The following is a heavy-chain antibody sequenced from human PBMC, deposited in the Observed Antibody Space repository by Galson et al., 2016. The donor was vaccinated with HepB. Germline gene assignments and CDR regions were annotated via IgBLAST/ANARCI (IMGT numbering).Heavy chain of an antibody. Sequence: SWVRQAPGKGLEWVSGISGGGGSTYYAESMKGRFTISRENSENTLYLQMNSLRAEDTAVYYCASNDGGVDYWGQGTLVTVSS. CDR2: ISGGGGST. J-gene: IGHJ4*02. D-gene: IGHD4-23*01. V-gene: IGHV3-23*01. CDR3: ASNDGGVDY.